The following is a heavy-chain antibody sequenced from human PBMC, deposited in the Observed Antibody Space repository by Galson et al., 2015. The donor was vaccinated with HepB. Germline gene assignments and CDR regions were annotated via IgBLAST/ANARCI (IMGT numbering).Heavy chain of an antibody. CDR3: ARAINDFWSGYYYFDY. V-gene: IGHV1-46*01. J-gene: IGHJ4*02. CDR2: INPSGGST. CDR1: GYTFTSYY. D-gene: IGHD3-3*01. Sequence: SVKVSCKASGYTFTSYYMHWVRQAPGQGLEWMGIINPSGGSTSYAQKFQGRVTMTRDTSTSTVYMELSSLRSEDTAVYYCARAINDFWSGYYYFDYWGQGTLVTVSS.